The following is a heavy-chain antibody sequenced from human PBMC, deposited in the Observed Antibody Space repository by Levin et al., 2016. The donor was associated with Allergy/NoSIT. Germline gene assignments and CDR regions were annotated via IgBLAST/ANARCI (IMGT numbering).Heavy chain of an antibody. J-gene: IGHJ6*02. CDR2: IYSGGST. CDR3: ARVSGWFGEFKGMDV. Sequence: WIRQPPGKGLEWVSVIYSGGSTYYADSVKGRFTISRDNSKNTLYVQMNSLRAEDTAVYYCARVSGWFGEFKGMDVWGQGTTVTVSS. D-gene: IGHD3-10*01. V-gene: IGHV3-53*01.